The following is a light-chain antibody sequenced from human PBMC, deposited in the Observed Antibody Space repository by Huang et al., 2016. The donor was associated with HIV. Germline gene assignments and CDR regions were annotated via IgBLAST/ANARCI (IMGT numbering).Light chain of an antibody. CDR3: QQYNSYSVYT. CDR1: QTVSSN. Sequence: EIVMTQSPAILAVSPGERATLSCRASQTVSSNLAWYQQKPGQAPSLLIYGASTRATGIPARVSGGGSGTEFTLTISSLQPDNFATYYCQQYNSYSVYTFGQGTKLEIK. V-gene: IGKV3-15*01. J-gene: IGKJ2*01. CDR2: GAS.